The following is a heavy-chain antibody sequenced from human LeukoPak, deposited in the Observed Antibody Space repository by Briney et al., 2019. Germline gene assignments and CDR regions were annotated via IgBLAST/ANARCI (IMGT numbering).Heavy chain of an antibody. J-gene: IGHJ4*02. CDR3: AKAILGYCSGGSCYVDY. CDR2: ISYDGSNK. Sequence: SGGSLRLPCAASGFTFSSYGMHWVRQAPGKGLEWVAVISYDGSNKYYADSVKGRFTISRDNSKNTLYLQMNSLRAEDTAVYYCAKAILGYCSGGSCYVDYWGQGTLVTVSS. CDR1: GFTFSSYG. V-gene: IGHV3-30*18. D-gene: IGHD2-15*01.